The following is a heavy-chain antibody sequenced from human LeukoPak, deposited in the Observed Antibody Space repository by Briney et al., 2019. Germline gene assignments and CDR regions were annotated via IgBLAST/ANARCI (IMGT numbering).Heavy chain of an antibody. J-gene: IGHJ5*02. CDR3: ARLVTGTTVLNSGWFDP. Sequence: GGSLRLSCAASGLTVSSNYMTWVRQAPGKGLEWASVIYSGGNTYYADSVKGRFSISRDNSKNTVYLQMNSLRVEDTAVYYCARLVTGTTVLNSGWFDPWGQGTLVTVSS. V-gene: IGHV3-66*04. CDR1: GLTVSSNY. D-gene: IGHD4-23*01. CDR2: IYSGGNT.